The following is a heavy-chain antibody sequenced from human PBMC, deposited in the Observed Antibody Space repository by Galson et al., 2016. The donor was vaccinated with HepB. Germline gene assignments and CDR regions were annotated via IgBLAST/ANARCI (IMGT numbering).Heavy chain of an antibody. CDR1: GGSVGSVSHH. V-gene: IGHV4-39*02. CDR2: IHSSGKT. D-gene: IGHD3-22*01. Sequence: TLSLTCPVSGGSVGSVSHHWGWIRQPPGKGLEWIGSIHSSGKTYYSPSLVRRVAISIDTSMNHFSLALGSVTAADTAVYYCAREYESSVDDWGQGTLVTVSS. J-gene: IGHJ4*02. CDR3: AREYESSVDD.